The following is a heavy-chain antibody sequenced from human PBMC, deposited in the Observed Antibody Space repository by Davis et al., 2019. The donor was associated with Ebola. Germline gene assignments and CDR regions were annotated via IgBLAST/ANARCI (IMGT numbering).Heavy chain of an antibody. CDR1: GGSTSSYY. CDR3: ARVASYGWFDP. Sequence: SETLSLTCPVSGGSTSSYYWSWIRQPPGKGLEWIGYIYYSGSTNYNPSLKSRVTISVDTSKNQFSLKLSSVTAADTAVYYCARVASYGWFDPWGQGTLVTVSS. J-gene: IGHJ5*02. D-gene: IGHD3-10*01. CDR2: IYYSGST. V-gene: IGHV4-59*01.